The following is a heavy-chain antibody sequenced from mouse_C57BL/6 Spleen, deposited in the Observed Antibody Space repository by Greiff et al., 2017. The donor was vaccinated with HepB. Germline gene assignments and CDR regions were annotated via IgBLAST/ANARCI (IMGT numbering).Heavy chain of an antibody. CDR1: GYTFTSYW. J-gene: IGHJ1*03. CDR3: VVTTVENWYFDV. CDR2: IYPGSGST. D-gene: IGHD1-1*01. V-gene: IGHV1-55*01. Sequence: QVQLQQPGAELVKPGASVKMSCKASGYTFTSYWITWVKQRPGQGLEWIGDIYPGSGSTNYNEKFKSKATLTVDTSSSTAYMQRSSLTSEDSAVYYCVVTTVENWYFDVWGTGTTVTVSS.